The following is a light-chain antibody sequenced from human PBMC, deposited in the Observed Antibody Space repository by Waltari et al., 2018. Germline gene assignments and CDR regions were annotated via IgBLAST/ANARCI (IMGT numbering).Light chain of an antibody. CDR2: AAS. Sequence: DIQMTQFPSSLSASVGDRVTITCRASQSISSYLNWYQQKPGKAPNVLIYAASILQSGAPSRFSGSGSGTDVTLTISSLQPEDFATYCGQQSYSSPLTFGGGTKVKI. CDR3: QQSYSSPLT. V-gene: IGKV1-39*01. J-gene: IGKJ4*02. CDR1: QSISSY.